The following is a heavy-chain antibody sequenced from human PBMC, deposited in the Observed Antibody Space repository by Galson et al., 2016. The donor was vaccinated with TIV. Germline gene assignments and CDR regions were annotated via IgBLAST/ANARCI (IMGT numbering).Heavy chain of an antibody. D-gene: IGHD3-22*01. CDR1: GYTFTRHY. J-gene: IGHJ4*02. V-gene: IGHV1-46*01. CDR3: ARWVDSSGYYYFDY. CDR2: INPITGIT. Sequence: SVKVSCKASGYTFTRHYMHWVRQAPGQGLEWMGIINPITGITTYAQNFQGRVTMTRDTSTGTVQMELSSLSSEDTAVYYCARWVDSSGYYYFDYWGQGSLITVSS.